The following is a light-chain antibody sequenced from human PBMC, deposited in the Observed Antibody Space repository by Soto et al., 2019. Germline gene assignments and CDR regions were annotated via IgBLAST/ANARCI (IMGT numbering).Light chain of an antibody. CDR3: QSYDSSLSGYV. Sequence: QSVLTQPPSVSGAPGPRVNISCTGSSSNIGAGYDVHWYQQLPGTVPKLLIYGNSNRPSGVPDRFSGSKSGTSASLAITGLQAEDEADYYCQSYDSSLSGYVFGTGTKVTVL. CDR2: GNS. CDR1: SSNIGAGYD. J-gene: IGLJ1*01. V-gene: IGLV1-40*01.